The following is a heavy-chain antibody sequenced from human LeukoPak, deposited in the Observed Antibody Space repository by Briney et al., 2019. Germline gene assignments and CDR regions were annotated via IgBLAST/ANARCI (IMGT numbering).Heavy chain of an antibody. CDR2: TYSGGST. Sequence: GGSLRLSCAASGFTVSSNYMSWVRQAPGKGLEWVSVTYSGGSTYYADSVKGRFTISRDNSKNTLYLQMNSLRAEDTAVYYCARLMSSSWPADAFDIWGQGTMVTVSS. D-gene: IGHD6-13*01. CDR3: ARLMSSSWPADAFDI. CDR1: GFTVSSNY. J-gene: IGHJ3*02. V-gene: IGHV3-66*01.